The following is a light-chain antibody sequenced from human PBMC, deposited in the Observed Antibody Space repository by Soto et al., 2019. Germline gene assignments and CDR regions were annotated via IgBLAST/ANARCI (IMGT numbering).Light chain of an antibody. V-gene: IGKV1-39*01. CDR1: QSISSY. Sequence: DIQMPQSPSSLSASVGDSVTITCRASQSISSYLNWYQQKPGKAPKLLIYAASSLQSGVPSRFSGSGSGTDFTPTISSLQPEDFATYYCQQSYSTPTVGQGTKVDIK. CDR3: QQSYSTPT. J-gene: IGKJ1*01. CDR2: AAS.